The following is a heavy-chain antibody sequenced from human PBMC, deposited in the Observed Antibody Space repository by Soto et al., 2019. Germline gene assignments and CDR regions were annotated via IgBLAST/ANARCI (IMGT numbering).Heavy chain of an antibody. J-gene: IGHJ6*02. D-gene: IGHD6-13*01. Sequence: SVKVSCKASGGTFSSYAINWVRQATGQGLEWMGGIIPIFGTANYAQKFQGRVTITADESTSTAYMELSSLRSEDTAVYYCGRAAGIVRVPYGMDVWGRGTTVTVSS. CDR1: GGTFSSYA. CDR3: GRAAGIVRVPYGMDV. CDR2: IIPIFGTA. V-gene: IGHV1-69*13.